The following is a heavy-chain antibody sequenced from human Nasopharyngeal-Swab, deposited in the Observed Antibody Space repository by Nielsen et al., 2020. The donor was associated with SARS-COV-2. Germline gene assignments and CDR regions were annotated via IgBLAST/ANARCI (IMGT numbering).Heavy chain of an antibody. Sequence: VRKAPGKGLEWVANIKQDGSEKYYVDSVKGRFTISRDNAKNSLYLQMNSLRAEDTAVYYCARDDYGDYYYYMDVWGKGTTVTVSS. CDR2: IKQDGSEK. J-gene: IGHJ6*03. D-gene: IGHD4-17*01. V-gene: IGHV3-7*01. CDR3: ARDDYGDYYYYMDV.